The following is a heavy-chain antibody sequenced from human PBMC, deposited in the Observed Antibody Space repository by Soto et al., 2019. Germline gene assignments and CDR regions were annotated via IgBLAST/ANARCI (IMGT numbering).Heavy chain of an antibody. D-gene: IGHD6-19*01. V-gene: IGHV4-59*08. J-gene: IGHJ4*02. CDR3: ARLSQERYSSGWYWYFDY. Sequence: SETLSLTCTVSGGSISSYYWSWIRQPPGKGLEWIGYIYYSGSTNYNPSLKSRVTISVDTSKNQFSLKLSSVTAADTAVYYRARLSQERYSSGWYWYFDYWGQGTLVTVSS. CDR1: GGSISSYY. CDR2: IYYSGST.